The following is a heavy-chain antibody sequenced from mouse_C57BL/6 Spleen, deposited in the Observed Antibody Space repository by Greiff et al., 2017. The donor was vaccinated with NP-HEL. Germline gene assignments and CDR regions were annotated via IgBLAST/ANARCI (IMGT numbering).Heavy chain of an antibody. CDR3: AIYYGNWDWYFDV. D-gene: IGHD2-1*01. CDR2: IYPGDGDT. J-gene: IGHJ1*03. Sequence: QVQLQQSGPELVKPGASVKISCKASGYAFSSSWMNWVKQRPGKGLEWIGRIYPGDGDTNYNGKFKGKATLTADKSSSTAYMQLSSLTSEDSAVYFCAIYYGNWDWYFDVWGTGTTVTVSS. V-gene: IGHV1-82*01. CDR1: GYAFSSSW.